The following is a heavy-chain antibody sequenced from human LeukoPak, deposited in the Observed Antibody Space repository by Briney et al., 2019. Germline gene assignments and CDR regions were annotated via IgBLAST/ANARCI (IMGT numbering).Heavy chain of an antibody. J-gene: IGHJ4*02. CDR3: ARDRGTNGINDRGYFDY. CDR2: ISWNSDSI. CDR1: GFTFDDYA. V-gene: IGHV3-9*01. Sequence: GGSLRLSCAASGFTFDDYAIHWVRQAPGKGLEWVSGISWNSDSIGYADSVKGRFTISRDNSKNTLYLQMNSLRAEDTAVYYCARDRGTNGINDRGYFDYWGQGTLVTVSS. D-gene: IGHD1-1*01.